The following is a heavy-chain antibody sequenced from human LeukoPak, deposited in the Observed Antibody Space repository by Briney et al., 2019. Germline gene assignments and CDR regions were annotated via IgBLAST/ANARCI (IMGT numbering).Heavy chain of an antibody. CDR3: ARARHDVLATGDAFDI. CDR1: GYTFTSYY. CDR2: INTSGGST. J-gene: IGHJ3*02. Sequence: ASVKVSCKASGYTFTSYYMHWVRQAPGQGLEWMGIINTSGGSTSYAQKFQGRVTMTRDTSTSTVYMELSSLRSEDTAVYYCARARHDVLATGDAFDIWGQGTMVTVSS. D-gene: IGHD3-3*02. V-gene: IGHV1-46*01.